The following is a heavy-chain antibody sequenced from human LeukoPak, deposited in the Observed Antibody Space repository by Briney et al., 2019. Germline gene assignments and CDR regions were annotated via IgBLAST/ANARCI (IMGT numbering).Heavy chain of an antibody. J-gene: IGHJ4*02. Sequence: PGRSLRLSCAASGFTFSSYGMHWVRQAPGKGLEWVAVIWYDGSNEYYADSVKGRSTISRDNSKNTLYLQMNSLRAEDTAVYYCARDRIAAAIDYWGQGTLVTVSS. CDR2: IWYDGSNE. V-gene: IGHV3-33*01. CDR1: GFTFSSYG. CDR3: ARDRIAAAIDY. D-gene: IGHD6-13*01.